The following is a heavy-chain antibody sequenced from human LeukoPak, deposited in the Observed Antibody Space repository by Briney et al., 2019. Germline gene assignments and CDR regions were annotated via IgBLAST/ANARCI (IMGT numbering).Heavy chain of an antibody. J-gene: IGHJ4*02. CDR1: GFTCSNAW. CDR3: TTGLRFLEWLPTDY. CDR2: IKSKTDGGTT. Sequence: GGSLRRSCAASGFTCSNAWMSWVRQAPGQGLEWVGRIKSKTDGGTTDYAAPAEGRFTISRDDSKNTLYLQMNSLKTEDTAVYYCTTGLRFLEWLPTDYWGQGTLVTVSS. V-gene: IGHV3-15*01. D-gene: IGHD3-3*01.